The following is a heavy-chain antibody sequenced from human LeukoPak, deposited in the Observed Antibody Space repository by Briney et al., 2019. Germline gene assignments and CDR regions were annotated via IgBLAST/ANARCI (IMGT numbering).Heavy chain of an antibody. CDR2: INPNSGGT. Sequence: ASVRVSCKASGVSFNTFPFIWVRQAPGQGLEWMGWINPNSGGTNYAQKFQGRVTMTRDTSISTAYMELSRLRSDDTAVYYCARGIQLWLSEELYYFDYWGQGTLVTVSS. CDR1: GVSFNTFP. CDR3: ARGIQLWLSEELYYFDY. D-gene: IGHD5-18*01. J-gene: IGHJ4*02. V-gene: IGHV1-2*02.